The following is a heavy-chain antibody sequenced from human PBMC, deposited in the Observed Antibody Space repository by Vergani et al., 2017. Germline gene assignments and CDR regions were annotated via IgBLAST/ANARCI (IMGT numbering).Heavy chain of an antibody. CDR2: INHSGST. CDR1: GGSFSGYY. Sequence: QVQLQQWGAGLLKPSETLSLTCAVYGGSFSGYYWSWIRQPPGKGLEWIGEINHSGSTNYNPSLKSRVTISVDTSKNQFSLKLSSVTAADTAVYYCARGRRCCSSTSGYISGGGRNPQAIYFDYWGQGTLVTVSS. V-gene: IGHV4-34*01. D-gene: IGHD2-2*02. CDR3: ARGRRCCSSTSGYISGGGRNPQAIYFDY. J-gene: IGHJ4*02.